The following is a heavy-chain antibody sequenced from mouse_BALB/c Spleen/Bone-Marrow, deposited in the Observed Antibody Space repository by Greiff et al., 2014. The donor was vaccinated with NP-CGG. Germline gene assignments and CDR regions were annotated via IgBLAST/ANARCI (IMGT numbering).Heavy chain of an antibody. Sequence: EVQLQQSGPELVKPGASVRISCKASGYSFTDYFMNWVMQNHGKSLEWIGRINPYNGDPSYNQKFKDKATLTVDRSSNTAHMELRSLASEDSGVFYCARSGIGSTMDFWGQGTSVTVSS. CDR1: GYSFTDYF. J-gene: IGHJ4*01. D-gene: IGHD3-2*02. V-gene: IGHV1-20*02. CDR3: ARSGIGSTMDF. CDR2: INPYNGDP.